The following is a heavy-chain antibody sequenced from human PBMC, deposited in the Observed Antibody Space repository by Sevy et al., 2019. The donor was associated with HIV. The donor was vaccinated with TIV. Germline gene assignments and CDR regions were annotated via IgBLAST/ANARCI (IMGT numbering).Heavy chain of an antibody. CDR2: ISGSGYAT. J-gene: IGHJ4*02. V-gene: IGHV3-23*01. D-gene: IGHD3-3*01. CDR1: GFTFSSYS. Sequence: GGSLRLSCAASGFTFSSYSMNWVRQVAGKGLEWVSTISGSGYATYYADSVKGRFIISRDTSRNTLYLQMNSLRVEDSAVYFCAKDRVTVFGVVVTFDSWGQGTLVTVSS. CDR3: AKDRVTVFGVVVTFDS.